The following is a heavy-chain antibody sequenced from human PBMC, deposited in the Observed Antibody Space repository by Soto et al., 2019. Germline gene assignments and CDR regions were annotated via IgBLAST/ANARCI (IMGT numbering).Heavy chain of an antibody. CDR3: ASRDPGTSVDY. Sequence: QVHLKDSGPGLVKPSGTLSLTCAVSVGSFPSNNCWTWVRQPPGQGLEWIGEIYRTGSTNYNPSLKSRVTISLDKSENQFSLKVTSLTAADTAVYYCASRDPGTSVDYWGQGTLVTVSS. D-gene: IGHD1-7*01. V-gene: IGHV4-4*02. CDR2: IYRTGST. CDR1: VGSFPSNNC. J-gene: IGHJ4*02.